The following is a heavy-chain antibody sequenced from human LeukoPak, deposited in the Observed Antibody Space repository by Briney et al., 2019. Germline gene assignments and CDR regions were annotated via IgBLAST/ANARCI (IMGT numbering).Heavy chain of an antibody. Sequence: SETLSLTCTVSGGSTSSYYWSWIRQPPGKGLEWIGFIYDSGSTYYNPSLKSRVTISVDTSKNQFSLKLSSVTAADTAMYYCAVSDCSGGSCYVDYWGQGTLVTVSS. D-gene: IGHD2-15*01. V-gene: IGHV4-59*01. J-gene: IGHJ4*02. CDR3: AVSDCSGGSCYVDY. CDR2: IYDSGST. CDR1: GGSTSSYY.